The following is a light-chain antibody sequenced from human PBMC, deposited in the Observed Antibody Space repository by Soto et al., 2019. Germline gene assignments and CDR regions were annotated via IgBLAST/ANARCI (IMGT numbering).Light chain of an antibody. V-gene: IGKV3-20*01. Sequence: EIVLTQSPGILSLSPGERATLSCRASQSVSNSYLAWYQQKPGQAPRLLMYAASNRATGIPDRFSGSGSGTDFTLTIIRPEPEDFAVYYCQPFPTWTFGQGTKVEIK. CDR1: QSVSNSY. J-gene: IGKJ1*01. CDR3: QPFPTWT. CDR2: AAS.